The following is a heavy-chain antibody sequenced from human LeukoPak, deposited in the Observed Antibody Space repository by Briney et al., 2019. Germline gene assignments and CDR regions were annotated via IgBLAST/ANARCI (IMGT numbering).Heavy chain of an antibody. D-gene: IGHD3-22*01. J-gene: IGHJ4*02. V-gene: IGHV4-61*01. Sequence: PSETLSLTCTVSGDSISSDSYYWSWIRQPPGKGLEWIGYIYYSGSTNYNPSLKSRVTISVDTSTNQFSLKLSSVTAADTAVYFCARGGRLLGKFDYWGQGTLVTVSS. CDR3: ARGGRLLGKFDY. CDR2: IYYSGST. CDR1: GDSISSDSYY.